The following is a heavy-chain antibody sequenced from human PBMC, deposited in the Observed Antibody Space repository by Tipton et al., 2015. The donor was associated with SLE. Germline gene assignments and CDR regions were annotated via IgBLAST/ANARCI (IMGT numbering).Heavy chain of an antibody. J-gene: IGHJ5*02. CDR1: GGSISSYY. V-gene: IGHV4-59*01. CDR3: ARGAVLIQDNSWFDP. Sequence: TLSLTCTVSGGSISSYYWSWIRQPPGKGLEWIGYIYYSGGTNYNPSLKSRVTISVDTSKNQFSLKLSSVTAADTAVYYCARGAVLIQDNSWFDPCGQGTLVTVSS. D-gene: IGHD2-21*01. CDR2: IYYSGGT.